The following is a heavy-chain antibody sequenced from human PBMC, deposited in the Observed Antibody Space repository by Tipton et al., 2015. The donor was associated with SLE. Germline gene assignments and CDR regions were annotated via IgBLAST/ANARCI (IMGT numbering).Heavy chain of an antibody. J-gene: IGHJ6*02. D-gene: IGHD3-10*01. CDR2: IYYSGCT. CDR1: GGSISSHY. Sequence: TLSLTCTVSGGSISSHYLSWIRQPPGKGREWIGYIYYSGCTNYNPSLKSRGTISVDTSKNQFSLKLSSVTAADTAVYSCASRGRRRHGMDGWGQGTTVTVSS. CDR3: ASRGRRRHGMDG. V-gene: IGHV4-59*11.